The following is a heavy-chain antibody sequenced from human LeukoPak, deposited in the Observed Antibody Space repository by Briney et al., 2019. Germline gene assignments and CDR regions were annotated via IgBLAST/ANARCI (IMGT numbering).Heavy chain of an antibody. CDR2: ISSSTSYI. Sequence: GGSLRLSCAASEFTFSSYNMNWVRQAPGKGLEWVSSISSSTSYIYYADSVKGRFTISRDNAKNSLFLEMNSVRAEDTAVYYCARDLLGYNYHYMDVWGKGTTVTISS. CDR3: ARDLLGYNYHYMDV. CDR1: EFTFSSYN. J-gene: IGHJ6*03. V-gene: IGHV3-21*01. D-gene: IGHD3-16*02.